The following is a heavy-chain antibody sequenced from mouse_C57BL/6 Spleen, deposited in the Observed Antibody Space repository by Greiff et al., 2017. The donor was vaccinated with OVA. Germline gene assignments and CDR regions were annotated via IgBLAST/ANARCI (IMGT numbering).Heavy chain of an antibody. CDR2: ISNGGGST. CDR3: ARQGDYDLFDY. J-gene: IGHJ2*01. V-gene: IGHV5-12*01. D-gene: IGHD2-4*01. Sequence: EVQGVESGGGLVQPGGSLKLSCAASGFTFSDYYMYWVRQTPETRLEWVAYISNGGGSTYYPDTVKGRFTISRDNAKNTLYLQMSRLKSEDTAMYYCARQGDYDLFDYWGQGTTLTVSS. CDR1: GFTFSDYY.